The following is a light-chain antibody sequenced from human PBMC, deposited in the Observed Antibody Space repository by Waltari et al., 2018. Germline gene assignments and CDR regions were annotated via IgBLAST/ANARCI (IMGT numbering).Light chain of an antibody. V-gene: IGLV4-69*01. J-gene: IGLJ2*01. Sequence: QLVVTQSPSASASLGASVTLTCTLSSGHSTYAVAWHQQQPEKGPRFLMKVSSDGSHTKGDGIPDRFSGSSSGAERYLTISSLQSEDEADYYCQTWGTGIRVFGGGTKLTVL. CDR3: QTWGTGIRV. CDR2: VSSDGSH. CDR1: SGHSTYA.